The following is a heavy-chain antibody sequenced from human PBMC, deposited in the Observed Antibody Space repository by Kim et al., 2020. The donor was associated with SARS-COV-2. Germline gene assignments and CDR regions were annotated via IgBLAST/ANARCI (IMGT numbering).Heavy chain of an antibody. D-gene: IGHD3-3*01. J-gene: IGHJ4*02. V-gene: IGHV1-58*01. CDR2: IVVGSGNT. Sequence: SVKVSCKASGFTFTSSAVQWVRQARGQRLEWIGWIVVGSGNTNYAQKFQERVTITRDMSTSTAYMELSSLRSEDTAVYYCAAISQGDPLEWTYTGYWGQGTLVTVSS. CDR3: AAISQGDPLEWTYTGY. CDR1: GFTFTSSA.